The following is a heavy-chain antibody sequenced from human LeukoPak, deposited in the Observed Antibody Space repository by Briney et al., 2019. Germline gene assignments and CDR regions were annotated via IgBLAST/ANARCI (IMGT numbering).Heavy chain of an antibody. J-gene: IGHJ5*02. CDR1: GGSFCGYY. Sequence: PSETLSLTCAVCGGSFCGYYWSWIRQPPGKGLEWIGEINHSGSTNYNPSLKSRVTISVDTSKNQFSLKLSSVTAADTALYYCARGSTGVWCDPWGQGTLVTVSS. CDR3: ARGSTGVWCDP. V-gene: IGHV4-34*01. CDR2: INHSGST. D-gene: IGHD4-11*01.